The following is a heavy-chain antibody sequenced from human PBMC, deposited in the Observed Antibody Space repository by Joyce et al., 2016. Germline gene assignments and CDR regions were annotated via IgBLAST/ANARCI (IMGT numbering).Heavy chain of an antibody. J-gene: IGHJ6*02. CDR3: ARAPGWSYYYGMDV. CDR2: IYAGGST. V-gene: IGHV3-53*01. CDR1: GFTVSSNY. D-gene: IGHD2-15*01. Sequence: EVQLVESGGGLIQPGGSLRLSWAASGFTVSSNYMNWVRQAPGKGLEWVSGIYAGGSTYYADSVKGRFTISRDNSEKTLYLQMNSLRADDTAVYYCARAPGWSYYYGMDVWGQGTTVTVSS.